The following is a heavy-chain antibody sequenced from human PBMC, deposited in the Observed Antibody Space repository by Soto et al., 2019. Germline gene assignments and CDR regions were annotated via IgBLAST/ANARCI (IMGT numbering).Heavy chain of an antibody. CDR2: IITIFGTA. V-gene: IGHV1-69*06. Sequence: SEKVSCTASGGTFSRYAISWVRQAPGQGLERMGGIITIFGTANYAQKFQGRVTITADNSTSTAYMELSSLRSEDTAVYYCARDRGLPGVLFWSGGGGNWFDPWVQGTMV. CDR1: GGTFSRYA. CDR3: ARDRGLPGVLFWSGGGGNWFDP. D-gene: IGHD3-3*01. J-gene: IGHJ5*02.